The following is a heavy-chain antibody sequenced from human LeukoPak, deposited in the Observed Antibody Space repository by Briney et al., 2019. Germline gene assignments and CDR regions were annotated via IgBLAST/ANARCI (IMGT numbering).Heavy chain of an antibody. V-gene: IGHV3-53*01. CDR3: ASSGKYDLLDY. J-gene: IGHJ4*02. Sequence: GGSLRLSCAASGFTFNIYSMNWVRQAPGKGLEWVSVIYSGGSTYYADSVKGRFTISRDNSKNTLYLQMNSLRAEDTAVYYCASSGKYDLLDYWGQGTLVTVSS. D-gene: IGHD2/OR15-2a*01. CDR1: GFTFNIYS. CDR2: IYSGGST.